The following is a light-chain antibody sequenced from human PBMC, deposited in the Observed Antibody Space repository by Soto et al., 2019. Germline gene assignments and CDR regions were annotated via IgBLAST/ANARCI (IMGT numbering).Light chain of an antibody. V-gene: IGLV2-14*01. CDR3: SSYTSSSVV. J-gene: IGLJ2*01. CDR1: SSDVGGYNY. Sequence: QSVLTQPASVSGSPGQSITISCTGTSSDVGGYNYVSWYQQHPGKAPKLMIYEVSNRPSGVSNRFSGSKSGNTASLIISGLQAEDEADYYCSSYTSSSVVFGGGTKLTVL. CDR2: EVS.